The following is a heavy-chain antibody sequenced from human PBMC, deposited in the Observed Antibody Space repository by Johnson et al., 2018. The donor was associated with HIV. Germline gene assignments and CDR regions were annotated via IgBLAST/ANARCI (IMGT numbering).Heavy chain of an antibody. V-gene: IGHV3-66*01. CDR2: IYSGGRT. J-gene: IGHJ3*02. D-gene: IGHD1-7*01. CDR1: GFTVSSNY. Sequence: VQLVESGGGLVQPGGSLRLSCAASGFTVSSNYMSWVRQAPGKGLEWVSVIYSGGRTYYADSVKGRFTISRDNSKNTLYRQMNSLRAEDTAVYYCARGISNWNYFDDDAFDIWGQGTMVTVSS. CDR3: ARGISNWNYFDDDAFDI.